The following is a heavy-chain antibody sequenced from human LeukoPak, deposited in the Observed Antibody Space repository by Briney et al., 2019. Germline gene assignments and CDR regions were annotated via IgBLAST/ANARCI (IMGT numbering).Heavy chain of an antibody. D-gene: IGHD6-13*01. V-gene: IGHV3-23*01. J-gene: IGHJ5*02. Sequence: GGSLRLSCAASGFTFSSYVMSWVRQAPGKGLEWVSTISGSGGRTYYADSMKGRFTISSDNSKNTLYLQMNSLRAEDTAVYYCAKDSSSWYSPGWFDPWGQGTLVTVSS. CDR2: ISGSGGRT. CDR3: AKDSSSWYSPGWFDP. CDR1: GFTFSSYV.